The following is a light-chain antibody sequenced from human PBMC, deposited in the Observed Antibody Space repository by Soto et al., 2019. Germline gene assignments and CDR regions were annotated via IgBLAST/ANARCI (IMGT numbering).Light chain of an antibody. CDR3: VLYMGRGNYV. Sequence: QTVVTQEPSFSVSPGWTVTLTCGLSSGSVSTNYYPSWYQQTPGQAPRTLIYSTNIRSSGVPDRFSGSILGNKAALTITGAQADDESDYYCVLYMGRGNYVFGTGTKLTVL. V-gene: IGLV8-61*01. CDR1: SGSVSTNYY. CDR2: STN. J-gene: IGLJ1*01.